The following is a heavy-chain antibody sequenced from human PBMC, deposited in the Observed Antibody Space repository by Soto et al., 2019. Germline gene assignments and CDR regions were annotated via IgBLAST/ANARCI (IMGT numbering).Heavy chain of an antibody. CDR3: ARDERIAVAGTDN. CDR2: ISGPGGST. J-gene: IGHJ4*02. D-gene: IGHD6-19*01. V-gene: IGHV3-23*01. Sequence: EVQLLESGGGLVQPGGSLRLSCAASGFTFSNYAMTWVRQAAGKGLEWVSSISGPGGSTYYADSVQGRFTISRDNSKNTLVLQMNTLRAEDKALYYCARDERIAVAGTDNWGQGILVTVTS. CDR1: GFTFSNYA.